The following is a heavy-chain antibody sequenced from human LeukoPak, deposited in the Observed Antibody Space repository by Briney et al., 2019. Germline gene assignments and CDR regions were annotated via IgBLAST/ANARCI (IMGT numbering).Heavy chain of an antibody. J-gene: IGHJ4*02. D-gene: IGHD2-21*01. Sequence: PSETLSLTCTVSGGSISSSSYYWGWIRQPPGKGLEWIGSIYYSGSTYYNPSLKSRVTISVDTSKNQLSLKLSSVTAADTAVYYCARLPPNLLAYCGGDCFDYWGQGTLVTVSS. V-gene: IGHV4-39*01. CDR2: IYYSGST. CDR1: GGSISSSSYY. CDR3: ARLPPNLLAYCGGDCFDY.